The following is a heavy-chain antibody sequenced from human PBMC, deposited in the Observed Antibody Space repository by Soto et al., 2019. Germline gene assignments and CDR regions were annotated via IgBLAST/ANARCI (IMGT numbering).Heavy chain of an antibody. D-gene: IGHD1-26*01. V-gene: IGHV3-48*02. CDR2: VNAAANDI. J-gene: IGHJ3*02. Sequence: EVQLVESGGGLVQPGGSLRLSCAASGFTFSIFSMSWVRQAPGKGLEWISYVNAAANDIYYTDSVRGRFTISRDNAKNSLYLQMNSLRDDDPSVYSLLRARLWEPGLGPHPAFEIWGPGKMVTVS. CDR3: LRARLWEPGLGPHPAFEI. CDR1: GFTFSIFS.